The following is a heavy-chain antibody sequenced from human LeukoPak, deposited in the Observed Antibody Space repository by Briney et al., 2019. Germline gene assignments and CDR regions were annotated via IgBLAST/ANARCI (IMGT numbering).Heavy chain of an antibody. CDR2: INHSGST. CDR1: GGSFSGYY. V-gene: IGHV4-34*01. D-gene: IGHD6-19*01. Sequence: PSETLSLTCAVYGGSFSGYYWSWIRQPPGKGLEWIGEINHSGSTNYNPSLKSRVTISVDTSKNQFSLKLSSVTAADTAVYYCGRPVSGSSGWYYNYWGQGTLVTVSS. CDR3: GRPVSGSSGWYYNY. J-gene: IGHJ4*01.